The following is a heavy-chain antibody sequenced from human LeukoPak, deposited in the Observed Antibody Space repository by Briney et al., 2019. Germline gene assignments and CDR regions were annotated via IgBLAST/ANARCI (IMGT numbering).Heavy chain of an antibody. CDR1: GYTFTSYD. D-gene: IGHD6-19*01. J-gene: IGHJ4*02. Sequence: ASVKVSCKASGYTFTSYDIHWVRQATGQGLEWMGWMNPNSGNTGYAQKFQGRVTMTRNTSISTAYMELSRLRSDDTAVYYCARGPRIAVAGRYYFDYWGQGTLVTVSS. CDR3: ARGPRIAVAGRYYFDY. CDR2: MNPNSGNT. V-gene: IGHV1-8*01.